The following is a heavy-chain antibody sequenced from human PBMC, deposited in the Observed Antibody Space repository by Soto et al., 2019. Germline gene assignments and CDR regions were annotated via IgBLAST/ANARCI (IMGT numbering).Heavy chain of an antibody. CDR3: AREYSSGLFDY. Sequence: QVQLQESGPGLVKPSETLSLTCTVSGGSISSYYWSWIRQPPGKGLEWIGYIYYSGSTNYNPSLKSRVTISVDTSKNQFSLKLSSVAAADMAVYYCAREYSSGLFDYWGQGTLVTVSS. CDR1: GGSISSYY. CDR2: IYYSGST. J-gene: IGHJ4*02. D-gene: IGHD6-19*01. V-gene: IGHV4-59*01.